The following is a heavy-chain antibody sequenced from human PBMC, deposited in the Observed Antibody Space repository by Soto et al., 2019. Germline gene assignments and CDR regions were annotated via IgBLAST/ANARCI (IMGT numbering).Heavy chain of an antibody. V-gene: IGHV4-31*03. CDR2: IYYSGST. Sequence: QVQLQESGPGLVKPSQTLSLTCTVSGGSISSGGYYWIWIRQHPGKGLEWIGYIYYSGSTSYTPSLKTRVPIAVDTAKNQLSMKLSSVTAAHTAVYYCARDLLYSYGTNWFDPWGQGTLVTVSS. CDR1: GGSISSGGYY. CDR3: ARDLLYSYGTNWFDP. D-gene: IGHD5-18*01. J-gene: IGHJ5*02.